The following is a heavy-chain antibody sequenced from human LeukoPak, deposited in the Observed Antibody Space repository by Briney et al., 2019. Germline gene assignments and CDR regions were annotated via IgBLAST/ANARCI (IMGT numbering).Heavy chain of an antibody. CDR1: GGSISSYY. V-gene: IGHV4-59*01. J-gene: IGHJ6*03. Sequence: SETLSLTCTVSGGSISSYYWSWIRQPPGKGLEWIGYIYYSGSTNYNPSLKSRVTISVDTSKNQFSLRLSSVTAADTAVYYCARGHSIEPYYYYYYMDVWGKGTTVTVSS. CDR3: ARGHSIEPYYYYYYMDV. D-gene: IGHD4-11*01. CDR2: IYYSGST.